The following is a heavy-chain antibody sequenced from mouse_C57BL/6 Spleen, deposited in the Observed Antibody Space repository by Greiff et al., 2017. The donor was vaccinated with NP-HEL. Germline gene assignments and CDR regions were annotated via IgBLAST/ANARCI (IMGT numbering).Heavy chain of an antibody. Sequence: VQLQQSGPVLVKPGASVKMSCKASGYTFTDYYMNWVKQSHGKSLEWIGVINPYNGGTSYNQKFKGKATLTVDKSSSTAYMELNSLTSEDSAVYYCARGFITTVMDYWGQGTSVTVSS. CDR3: ARGFITTVMDY. V-gene: IGHV1-19*01. D-gene: IGHD1-1*01. J-gene: IGHJ4*01. CDR1: GYTFTDYY. CDR2: INPYNGGT.